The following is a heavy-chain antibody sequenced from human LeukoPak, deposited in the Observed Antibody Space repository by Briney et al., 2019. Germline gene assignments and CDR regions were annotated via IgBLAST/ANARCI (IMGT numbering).Heavy chain of an antibody. D-gene: IGHD3-10*01. J-gene: IGHJ5*02. Sequence: SETLSLTCTVSGGSITRSYWSWIRQPPGKGLEWIGYIYYSGSTNYNPSLKSRVTISVDTSKNQFSLKLSSVTAADTALSYCARDPTGNNWFDPWGQGTLVTVSS. CDR1: GGSITRSY. V-gene: IGHV4-59*01. CDR3: ARDPTGNNWFDP. CDR2: IYYSGST.